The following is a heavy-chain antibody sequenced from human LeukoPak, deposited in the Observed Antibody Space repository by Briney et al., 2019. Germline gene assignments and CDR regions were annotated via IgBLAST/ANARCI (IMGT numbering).Heavy chain of an antibody. J-gene: IGHJ6*02. CDR2: ISGSGGCT. V-gene: IGHV3-23*01. CDR3: AKVVRGGTIFGVAIRPRYYGMDV. CDR1: GFTFSSYA. D-gene: IGHD3-3*01. Sequence: PGGSLRLSCAASGFTFSSYAMSWVRQAPGKGLEWVSAISGSGGCTYYADSVKGRFTISRDNSKNTLYLQMNSLRAEDTAVYYCAKVVRGGTIFGVAIRPRYYGMDVWGQGTTVTVSS.